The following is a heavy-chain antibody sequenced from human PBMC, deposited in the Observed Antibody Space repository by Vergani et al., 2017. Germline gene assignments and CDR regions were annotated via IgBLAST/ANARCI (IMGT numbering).Heavy chain of an antibody. CDR3: ATPQTVTTGGMEV. V-gene: IGHV1-69-2*01. D-gene: IGHD4-17*01. Sequence: EVQLVQSGAEVKKPGATMKISCTVSGYTFTDHYMHWVKQAPGQGLEWMGLVDPEDGETIYAEKFKGRVTIAAYTSTDTAHLELSSLRSEDTAVYYCATPQTVTTGGMEVWGQG. CDR2: VDPEDGET. CDR1: GYTFTDHY. J-gene: IGHJ6*02.